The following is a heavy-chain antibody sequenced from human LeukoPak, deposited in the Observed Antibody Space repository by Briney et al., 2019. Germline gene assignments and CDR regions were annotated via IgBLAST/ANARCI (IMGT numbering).Heavy chain of an antibody. CDR3: ARVALRGTMVRGGGDI. V-gene: IGHV3-7*01. J-gene: IGHJ3*02. D-gene: IGHD3-10*01. Sequence: QSGGSPRLSCAASGFTFSNYWMSWVRQAPGKGLQWVANIKQDGSEKYYVDSVKGRFTISRDNAKNSLYLQMNSLRAEDTAVYYCARVALRGTMVRGGGDIWGQGTMVTVSS. CDR1: GFTFSNYW. CDR2: IKQDGSEK.